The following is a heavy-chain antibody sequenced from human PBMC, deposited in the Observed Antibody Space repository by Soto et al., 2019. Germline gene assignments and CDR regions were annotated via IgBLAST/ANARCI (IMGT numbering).Heavy chain of an antibody. D-gene: IGHD2-2*01. J-gene: IGHJ4*02. CDR1: GGSISSGDYY. CDR3: ARDSGGVVPAAMVYFDY. Sequence: SETLSLTCTVSGGSISSGDYYWSWIRQPPGKGLEWIGYIYYSGSTYYNPSLKSRVTISVDTSKNQFSLKLSSVTAADTAVYYCARDSGGVVPAAMVYFDYWGQGTLVTVSS. V-gene: IGHV4-30-4*01. CDR2: IYYSGST.